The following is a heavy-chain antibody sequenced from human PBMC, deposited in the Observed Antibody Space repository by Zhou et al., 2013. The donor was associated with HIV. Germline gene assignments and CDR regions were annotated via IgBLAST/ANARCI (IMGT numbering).Heavy chain of an antibody. CDR3: ARGLRVSTWHNRALYYYYYMDV. J-gene: IGHJ6*03. D-gene: IGHD2-2*01. V-gene: IGHV1-8*01. Sequence: QDQLVQSGAEVKKPGASLKVSCKASGYSFTSQYIHWVRQAPGQGLEWMGWTNPNSGNTGYAQKFQGRVTITRNTSISTAYMELSSLRSEDTAVYHCARGLRVSTWHNRALYYYYYMDVWGKGTTVTVSS. CDR2: TNPNSGNT. CDR1: GYSFTSQY.